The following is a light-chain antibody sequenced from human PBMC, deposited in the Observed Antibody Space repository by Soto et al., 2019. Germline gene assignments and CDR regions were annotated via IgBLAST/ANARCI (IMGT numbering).Light chain of an antibody. CDR1: SSDVGGYNY. V-gene: IGLV2-11*01. Sequence: QSVLTPPRSVSGSPGQSVTISCTGTSSDVGGYNYVSWYQQHPGKAPKLMIYDVSKRPSGVPDRISGSKSGNTASLTISGLQAEDEADYYCCSYAGSYTYVFGTGTKVTVL. CDR3: CSYAGSYTYV. CDR2: DVS. J-gene: IGLJ1*01.